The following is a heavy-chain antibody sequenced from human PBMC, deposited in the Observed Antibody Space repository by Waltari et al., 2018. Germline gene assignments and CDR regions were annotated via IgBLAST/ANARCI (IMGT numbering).Heavy chain of an antibody. J-gene: IGHJ3*02. V-gene: IGHV4-4*07. CDR2: IYTSGCT. Sequence: QVQLQESGPGLVKPSETLSLTCTVSGGSISSYYWGWIRQPAGKGLEWIGRIYTSGCTNYNPSLKSRVTMSVDTSKNQFSLKLSSVTAADTAVYYCARPYSSGWLDAFDIWGQGTMVTVSS. CDR1: GGSISSYY. D-gene: IGHD6-19*01. CDR3: ARPYSSGWLDAFDI.